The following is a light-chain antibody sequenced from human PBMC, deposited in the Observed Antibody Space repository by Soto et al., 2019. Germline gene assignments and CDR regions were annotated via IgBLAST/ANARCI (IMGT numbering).Light chain of an antibody. CDR1: QNLSRN. Sequence: EMVMTQSPATLSVSPGERATLSCRASQNLSRNLAWYQQQPGQAPRLLIFYASTRATGIPARFSGSGSGTDFTLTVSSLQSEDFEVYYCQQYDQWPHTFGQGTKLEIK. CDR2: YAS. V-gene: IGKV3-15*01. CDR3: QQYDQWPHT. J-gene: IGKJ2*01.